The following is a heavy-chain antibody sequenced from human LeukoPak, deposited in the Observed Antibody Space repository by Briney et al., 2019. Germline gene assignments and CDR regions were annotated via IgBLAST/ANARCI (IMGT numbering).Heavy chain of an antibody. CDR1: GFTFSSYG. V-gene: IGHV3-30*02. CDR3: AKDRPSYFDY. CDR2: IRYDGSNK. J-gene: IGHJ4*02. Sequence: GGSLRLSCAASGFTFSSYGMHWVRQAPGKGLEWVAFIRYDGSNKYYADSVKGRFTISGDNSKNTLYLQMNSLRAEDTAVYYCAKDRPSYFDYWGQGTLVTVSS.